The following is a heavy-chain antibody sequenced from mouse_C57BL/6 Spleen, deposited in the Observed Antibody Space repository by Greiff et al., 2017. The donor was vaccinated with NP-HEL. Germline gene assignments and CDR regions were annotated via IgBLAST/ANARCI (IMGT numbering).Heavy chain of an antibody. CDR2: IDPSDSDT. Sequence: QVQLQQPGAELVRPGSSVKLSCKASGYTFTSYWMHWVKQRPIQGLEWIGNIDPSDSDTHYNQKFKDKATLTVDKSSSTAYMQLSSLASEDSAVYYCARGGGYGPHYAMDYWGQGTSVTVSS. J-gene: IGHJ4*01. D-gene: IGHD2-2*01. V-gene: IGHV1-52*01. CDR1: GYTFTSYW. CDR3: ARGGGYGPHYAMDY.